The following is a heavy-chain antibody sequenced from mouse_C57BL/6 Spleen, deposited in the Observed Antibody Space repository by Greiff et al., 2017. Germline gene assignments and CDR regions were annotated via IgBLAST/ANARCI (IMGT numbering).Heavy chain of an antibody. D-gene: IGHD3-1*01. CDR3: ARHEDGPFDY. J-gene: IGHJ2*01. Sequence: EVKVVESGGDLVKPGGSLKLSCAASGFTFSSYGMSWVRQTPDKRLEWVATISSGGSYTYYPDSVKGRFTISRDNAKNTLYLQMSSLKSEDTAMYYCARHEDGPFDYWGQGTTLTVSS. CDR1: GFTFSSYG. V-gene: IGHV5-6*01. CDR2: ISSGGSYT.